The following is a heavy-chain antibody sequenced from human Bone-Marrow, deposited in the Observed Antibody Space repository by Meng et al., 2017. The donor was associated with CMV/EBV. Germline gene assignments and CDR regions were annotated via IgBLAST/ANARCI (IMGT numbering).Heavy chain of an antibody. Sequence: SETLSLTCTVSGGSISSGGYYWSWIRQHPGKGLEWIGYIYYSGSTYYNPSLKSRVTISVDTSKNQFSLKLSSVTAADTAVYYCARFRKGRPTDYWGQGTRVTVSS. CDR2: IYYSGST. J-gene: IGHJ4*02. V-gene: IGHV4-31*03. CDR1: GGSISSGGYY. D-gene: IGHD1-14*01. CDR3: ARFRKGRPTDY.